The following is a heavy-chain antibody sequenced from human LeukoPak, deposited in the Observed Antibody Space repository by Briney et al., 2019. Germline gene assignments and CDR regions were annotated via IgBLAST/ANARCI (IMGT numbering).Heavy chain of an antibody. Sequence: GGSLRLSCAASGFTSSSYEMNWVRQAPGKGLEWVSYISGSGITMYYADSVKGRFTISRDNAENSLFLQVNSLRAEDTAVYYCASTHGGRGYTYGYGDFDYWGQGTLVTVSS. CDR1: GFTSSSYE. CDR3: ASTHGGRGYTYGYGDFDY. CDR2: ISGSGITM. J-gene: IGHJ4*02. D-gene: IGHD5-18*01. V-gene: IGHV3-48*03.